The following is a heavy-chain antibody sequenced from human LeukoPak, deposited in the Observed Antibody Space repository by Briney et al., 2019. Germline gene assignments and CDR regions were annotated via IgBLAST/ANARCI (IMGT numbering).Heavy chain of an antibody. CDR3: ARARGIVVVPAATYGMDV. J-gene: IGHJ6*02. Sequence: ASVEVSCKASGYTFTSYDINWVRQAPGQGLEWMGWMNPNSGNTGYAQKFQGRVTMTRNTSISTAYMELSSLRSEDTAVYYCARARGIVVVPAATYGMDVWGQGTTVTVSS. V-gene: IGHV1-8*01. CDR1: GYTFTSYD. D-gene: IGHD2-2*01. CDR2: MNPNSGNT.